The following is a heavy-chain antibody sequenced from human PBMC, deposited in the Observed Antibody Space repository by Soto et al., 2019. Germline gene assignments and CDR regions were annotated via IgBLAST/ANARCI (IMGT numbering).Heavy chain of an antibody. J-gene: IGHJ5*02. V-gene: IGHV3-11*01. D-gene: IGHD3-3*01. Sequence: PGGSLRLSCAASGFTFSDYYMSWIRQAPGKGLEWVSYISSSGSTIYYADSVKGRFTISRDNAKNPLYLQMNSLRAEDTAVYYCAKNPDYDFWSGYYTDNWFDPWGQGTLVTVSS. CDR3: AKNPDYDFWSGYYTDNWFDP. CDR1: GFTFSDYY. CDR2: ISSSGSTI.